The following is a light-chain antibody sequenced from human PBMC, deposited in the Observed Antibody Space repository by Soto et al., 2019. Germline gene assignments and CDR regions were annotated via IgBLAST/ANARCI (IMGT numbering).Light chain of an antibody. CDR3: GTWDGSLNDYV. J-gene: IGLJ1*01. V-gene: IGLV1-51*02. CDR2: GND. CDR1: SSNIGNNY. Sequence: QSVLTQPPSVSAAPGQTVTISCSGSSSNIGNNYVSWYQQLPGTAPKLLIYGNDKRPSGIPDRFSGSKSGTSATLGITGLQTGDEADYYCGTWDGSLNDYVFGIGTKLTVL.